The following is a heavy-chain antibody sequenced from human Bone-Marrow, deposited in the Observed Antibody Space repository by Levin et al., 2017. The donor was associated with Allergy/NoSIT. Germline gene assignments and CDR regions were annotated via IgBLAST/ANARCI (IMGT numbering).Heavy chain of an antibody. CDR3: AKDRGMGGYDDYFDY. CDR1: GFTFSSYG. V-gene: IGHV3-30*18. CDR2: ISYDGSNK. Sequence: PGGSLRLSCAASGFTFSSYGMHWVRQAPGKGLEWVAVISYDGSNKYYADSVKGRFTISRDNSKNTLYLQMNSLRAEDTAVYYCAKDRGMGGYDDYFDYWGQGTLVTVSS. J-gene: IGHJ4*02. D-gene: IGHD6-13*01.